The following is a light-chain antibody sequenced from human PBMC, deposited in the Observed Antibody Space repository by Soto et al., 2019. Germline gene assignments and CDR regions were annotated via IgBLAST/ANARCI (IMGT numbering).Light chain of an antibody. V-gene: IGKV3-11*01. CDR3: QQRSNWPPVT. J-gene: IGKJ4*01. CDR2: DAS. CDR1: QSVGYH. Sequence: ELVLTQSPATLSLSPGERATLSCRASQSVGYHLAWYQQKPGQAPRLLIYDASNRATGIPARFSGSGSGTDFTLAISSLEPEDFAVYYCQQRSNWPPVTFGGGTKVEIK.